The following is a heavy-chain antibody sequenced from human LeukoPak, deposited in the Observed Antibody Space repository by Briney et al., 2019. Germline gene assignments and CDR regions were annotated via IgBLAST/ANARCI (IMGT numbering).Heavy chain of an antibody. CDR3: ATPRSSIVGATTYYFDY. Sequence: GASVKVSCKVSGYTLTELSMHWVRQAPGKGLEWMGGFDPEDGETIYAQKFQGRVTMTEDTSTDTAYMELSSLRPEDTAVYYCATPRSSIVGATTYYFDYWGQGTLVTVSS. D-gene: IGHD1-26*01. J-gene: IGHJ4*02. CDR2: FDPEDGET. V-gene: IGHV1-24*01. CDR1: GYTLTELS.